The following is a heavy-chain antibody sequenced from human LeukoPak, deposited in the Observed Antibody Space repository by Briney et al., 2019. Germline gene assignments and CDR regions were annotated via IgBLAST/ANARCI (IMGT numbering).Heavy chain of an antibody. CDR2: ISYDGSNK. CDR1: GFTFSSYA. Sequence: GGSLRLSCEASGFTFSSYAMHWVRQAPGKGLEWVAVISYDGSNKYYADSVKGRFTISRDNSKNTLYLQMNSLRAEDTAVYYCARDAVGVLDYWGQGTLVTVSS. V-gene: IGHV3-30-3*01. D-gene: IGHD1-26*01. J-gene: IGHJ4*02. CDR3: ARDAVGVLDY.